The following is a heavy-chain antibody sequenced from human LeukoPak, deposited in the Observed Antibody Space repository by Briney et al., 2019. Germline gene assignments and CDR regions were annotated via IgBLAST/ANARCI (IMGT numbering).Heavy chain of an antibody. D-gene: IGHD4-23*01. Sequence: SETLSLTCAVYGGSFSGYYWSWIRQPPGKGLEWIGEINHSESTNYNPSLKSRVTISVDTSKNQFSLKLSSVTAADTAVYYCARVTTVLTVDYWGQGTLVTVSS. CDR1: GGSFSGYY. CDR3: ARVTTVLTVDY. V-gene: IGHV4-34*01. CDR2: INHSEST. J-gene: IGHJ4*02.